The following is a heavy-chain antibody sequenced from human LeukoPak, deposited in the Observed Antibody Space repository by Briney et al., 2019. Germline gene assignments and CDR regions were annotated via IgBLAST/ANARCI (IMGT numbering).Heavy chain of an antibody. J-gene: IGHJ4*02. Sequence: GGSLRLSCTASGFTFSSYEMNWVRQAPGEGLEWISYVSSSGSSTKYADSVKGRFTIPRDNAQNSLFLQMNSLRAEDTAVYYCARDNVDRSGYYYGGFDYWGQGTPVTVSS. V-gene: IGHV3-48*03. CDR1: GFTFSSYE. CDR2: VSSSGSST. CDR3: ARDNVDRSGYYYGGFDY. D-gene: IGHD3-22*01.